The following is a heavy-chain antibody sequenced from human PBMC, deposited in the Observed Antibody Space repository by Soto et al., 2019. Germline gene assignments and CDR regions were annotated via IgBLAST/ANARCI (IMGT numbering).Heavy chain of an antibody. D-gene: IGHD6-13*01. CDR2: IWYDGSNK. CDR3: ALMAADYYYGMDV. CDR1: GFTFSSYG. V-gene: IGHV3-33*01. J-gene: IGHJ6*02. Sequence: GGSLRLSCAASGFTFSSYGMHWVRQAPGKGLEWVAVIWYDGSNKYYADSVKGRFTISRDNSKNTLYLQMNSLRAEDTAVYYCALMAADYYYGMDVWGQGTTVTVSS.